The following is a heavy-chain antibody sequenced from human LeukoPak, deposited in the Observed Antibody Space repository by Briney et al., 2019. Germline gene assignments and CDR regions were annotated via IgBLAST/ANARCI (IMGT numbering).Heavy chain of an antibody. CDR2: ISWNSGSI. Sequence: GGSLRLSCAASGFTFDDYAMRWVRQAPGKGLEWVSGISWNSGSIGYADSVKGRFTISRDNAKNSLYLQMNSLRAEDTALYYCAKDSPDGMDVWGQGTTVTVSS. J-gene: IGHJ6*02. CDR1: GFTFDDYA. V-gene: IGHV3-9*01. CDR3: AKDSPDGMDV.